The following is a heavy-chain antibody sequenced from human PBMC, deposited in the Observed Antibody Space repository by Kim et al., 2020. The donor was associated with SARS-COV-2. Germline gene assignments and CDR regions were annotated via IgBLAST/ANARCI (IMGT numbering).Heavy chain of an antibody. J-gene: IGHJ4*02. CDR2: LYSGGYT. V-gene: IGHV3-53*01. D-gene: IGHD2-15*01. CDR1: GFTVSNNY. Sequence: GGSLRLSCAASGFTVSNNYMSWVRQAPGKGLEWVSVLYSGGYTYFEDSVKGRFTISRDNSKNTLYLQMNNLRAEDTPVYYCARNGYCSGGSWLPAGYFDYWGQGTLVTVSS. CDR3: ARNGYCSGGSWLPAGYFDY.